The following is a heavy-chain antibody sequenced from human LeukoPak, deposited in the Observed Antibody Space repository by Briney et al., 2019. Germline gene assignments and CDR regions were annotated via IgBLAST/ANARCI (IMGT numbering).Heavy chain of an antibody. D-gene: IGHD2-15*01. J-gene: IGHJ3*02. CDR1: SASISGSSHY. Sequence: SETLSLTCTVSSASISGSSHYWAWIRQPPGKGLEWIGRIYYSGGSTYYNPSLRGRVTISVDTSKNQFSLKLNSVTAADTAVYYCARLTIYCSRGSCYYDAFDIWGQGTMVTVS. CDR2: IYYSGGST. CDR3: ARLTIYCSRGSCYYDAFDI. V-gene: IGHV4-39*01.